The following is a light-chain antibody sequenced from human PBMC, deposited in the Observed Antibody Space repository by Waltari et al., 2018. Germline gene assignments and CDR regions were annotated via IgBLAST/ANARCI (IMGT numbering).Light chain of an antibody. CDR1: QSISSW. V-gene: IGKV1-5*03. CDR3: QQSFRIPYT. Sequence: DIQMTQSPSTLSASVGDRVTITCRASQSISSWLAWYQQKPGKAPKLLIYKASSLESGVPSRFSGSGSGTEFTLTISSLQPDDFATYYCQQSFRIPYTFGLGTKLDI. CDR2: KAS. J-gene: IGKJ2*01.